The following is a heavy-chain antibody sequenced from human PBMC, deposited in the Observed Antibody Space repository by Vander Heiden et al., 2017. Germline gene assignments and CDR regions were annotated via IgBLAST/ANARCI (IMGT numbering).Heavy chain of an antibody. CDR3: ASGVVGARGGY. CDR1: AFTFSSFW. D-gene: IGHD1-26*01. CDR2: INSDGSST. J-gene: IGHJ4*02. Sequence: EVQLRESGVGLVQHREALRVPRAALAFTFSSFWMQWGRQAPGKGLGWVSRINSDGSSTSYADSVKGRFTISRDNAKNTLYLQMNSLGAEDTAVYYCASGVVGARGGYWGQGTLVTVSS. V-gene: IGHV3-74*01.